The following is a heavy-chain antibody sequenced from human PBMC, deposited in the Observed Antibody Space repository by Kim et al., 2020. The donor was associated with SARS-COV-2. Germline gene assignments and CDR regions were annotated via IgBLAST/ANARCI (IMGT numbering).Heavy chain of an antibody. CDR3: ARDRAGVADFDY. Sequence: ASVKVSCKASGYTFTGYYMHWVRQAPGQGLEWMGRINPNSGGTIYAQKFQGRVTMTRDTSISTAYMELSRLRSDDTAVYYCARDRAGVADFDYWGQGTLVTVSS. D-gene: IGHD3-3*01. CDR2: INPNSGGT. V-gene: IGHV1-2*06. CDR1: GYTFTGYY. J-gene: IGHJ4*02.